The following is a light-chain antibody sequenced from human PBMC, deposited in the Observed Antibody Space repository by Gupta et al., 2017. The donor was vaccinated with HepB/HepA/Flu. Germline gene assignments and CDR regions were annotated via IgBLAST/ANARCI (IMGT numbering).Light chain of an antibody. V-gene: IGKV3-11*01. Sequence: EIVLTQSPSTLSLSPGERATLSCRASQSVSSYLAWYQQKPGQAPRLLIYDASNWATGIPARFSGSGSGTXFTLTIXSLEPEDFAVYYCQQCGNWPRTFGXGTKVEIK. CDR2: DAS. CDR1: QSVSSY. J-gene: IGKJ1*01. CDR3: QQCGNWPRT.